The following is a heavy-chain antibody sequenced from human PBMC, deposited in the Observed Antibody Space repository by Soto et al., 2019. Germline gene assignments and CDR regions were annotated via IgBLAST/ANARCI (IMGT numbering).Heavy chain of an antibody. V-gene: IGHV1-18*04. J-gene: IGHJ4*02. CDR1: GYTFTNYG. Sequence: QVQLVQSGAEVKKPGASVKVSCKASGYTFTNYGITWVRQAPGQGLAWMGWISVYNGNTNYAQKLQGRVTMTTDTPTSTAYMEMRSLRSDDTATYYCASESTATGATDYWGQGTLVTVSS. CDR3: ASESTATGATDY. D-gene: IGHD1-7*01. CDR2: ISVYNGNT.